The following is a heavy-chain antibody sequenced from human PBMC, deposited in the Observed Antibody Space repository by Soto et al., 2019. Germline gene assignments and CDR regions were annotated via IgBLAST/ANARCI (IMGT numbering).Heavy chain of an antibody. D-gene: IGHD3-3*02. CDR2: ISGYNGNT. Sequence: QVQLVQSGAEVKKPGASVKVSCKTSGYSFFSNGITWVRQAPGQGLEWMGWISGYNGNTNYAQNLQGRVTMTTDTSTTTAHMELRSLRSDDTAVYYCARVSSVHPGIYGMDVWGQGTTVTVSS. J-gene: IGHJ6*02. CDR1: GYSFFSNG. V-gene: IGHV1-18*01. CDR3: ARVSSVHPGIYGMDV.